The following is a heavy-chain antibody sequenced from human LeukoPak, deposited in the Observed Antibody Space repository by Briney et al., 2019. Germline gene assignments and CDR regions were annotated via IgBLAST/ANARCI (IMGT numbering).Heavy chain of an antibody. CDR2: ISGSGGST. CDR1: GFTFSSYA. J-gene: IGHJ4*02. V-gene: IGHV3-23*01. Sequence: GGSLRLSCAASGFTFSSYAMSWVRQAPGKGLEWVSAISGSGGSTYYADSVKGRFTISRDNAKNSLYLQMNSLRAEDTAVYYCARAESWFGELFLWGQGTLVTVSS. D-gene: IGHD3-10*01. CDR3: ARAESWFGELFL.